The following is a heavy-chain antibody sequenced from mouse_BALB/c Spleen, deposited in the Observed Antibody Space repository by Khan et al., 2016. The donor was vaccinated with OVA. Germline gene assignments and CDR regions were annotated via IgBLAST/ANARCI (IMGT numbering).Heavy chain of an antibody. CDR1: GYTFTNFG. CDR3: ARSLMIRRYFDV. J-gene: IGHJ1*01. D-gene: IGHD2-4*01. CDR2: INTYTGDA. Sequence: QIQLVQSGPELKKPGETVKISCKASGYTFTNFGMNWVKQAPGKGLKWMGWINTYTGDATYADDFKGRFAFSLETSASTAYLQINNLKNEDMTKYFCARSLMIRRYFDVWGAGTTVTVSS. V-gene: IGHV9-1*02.